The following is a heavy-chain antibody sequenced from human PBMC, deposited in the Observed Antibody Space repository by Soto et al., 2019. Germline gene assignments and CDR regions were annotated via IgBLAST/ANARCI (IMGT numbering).Heavy chain of an antibody. D-gene: IGHD6-13*01. CDR2: ISWNSGKI. J-gene: IGHJ6*02. Sequence: VQLVESGGGLVQPGRSLRLTCEASGFSFDDYAMHWVRQAPGKGLEWVSGISWNSGKIDYPDSVKGRFTVSRDNAKKSVYLQMHSLRGEATALYFCAKDIGQQLALGYGLDVWGQGTTVTVS. CDR3: AKDIGQQLALGYGLDV. V-gene: IGHV3-9*01. CDR1: GFSFDDYA.